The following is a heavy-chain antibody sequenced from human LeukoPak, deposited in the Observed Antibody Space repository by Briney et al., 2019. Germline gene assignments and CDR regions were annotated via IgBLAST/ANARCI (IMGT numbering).Heavy chain of an antibody. V-gene: IGHV4-31*03. J-gene: IGHJ4*02. D-gene: IGHD3-9*01. CDR2: IYYSGST. Sequence: PSETLFLTCTVSGGSISSGGYYWSWIRQHPGKGLEWIGYIYYSGSTYYNPSLKSRVTISVDTSKNQFSLKLSSVTAADTAVYYCARTLVSQLTDYWGQGTLVTVSS. CDR1: GGSISSGGYY. CDR3: ARTLVSQLTDY.